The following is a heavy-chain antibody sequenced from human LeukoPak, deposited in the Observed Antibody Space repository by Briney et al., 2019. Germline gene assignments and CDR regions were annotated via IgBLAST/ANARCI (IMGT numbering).Heavy chain of an antibody. CDR1: GGSFSDYY. CDR2: INHSGRT. J-gene: IGHJ5*02. D-gene: IGHD3-10*01. V-gene: IGHV4-34*01. CDR3: ARDPYGSGSHYPNWFDP. Sequence: PSETLSLTCAVYGGSFSDYYWSWVRQPPGKGLEWIGEINHSGRTSYNPSLKSRVTISVDTSKNQFSLKLNSVTAADTAVYYCARDPYGSGSHYPNWFDPWGQGTLVTVSS.